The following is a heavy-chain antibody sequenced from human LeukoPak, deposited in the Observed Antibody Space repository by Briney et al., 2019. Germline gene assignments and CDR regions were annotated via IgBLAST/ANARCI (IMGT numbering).Heavy chain of an antibody. CDR2: ISYDGSNK. CDR1: GITFSSYG. CDR3: AKYSSGWFNAFDI. D-gene: IGHD6-19*01. J-gene: IGHJ3*02. Sequence: GGSLRLSCAASGITFSSYGIHWVRQAPGKGLEWVAVISYDGSNKYYADSVKGRFTISRDNSKNTLYLQMNSLRAEDTAVYYCAKYSSGWFNAFDIWGQGTMVTVSS. V-gene: IGHV3-30*18.